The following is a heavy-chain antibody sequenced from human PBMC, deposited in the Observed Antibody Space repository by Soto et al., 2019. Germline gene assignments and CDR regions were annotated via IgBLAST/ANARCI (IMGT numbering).Heavy chain of an antibody. CDR3: AREFLPKALNAFDI. Sequence: GGSLRLSCAASGFTFSDYYMSWIRQAPGKGLEWVSYISSSSSYTNYADSVKGRFTISRDTAKNSLYLQMNSLGAEDTVVFYCAREFLPKALNAFDIWGQGTMVTVSS. J-gene: IGHJ3*02. CDR1: GFTFSDYY. V-gene: IGHV3-11*06. CDR2: ISSSSSYT.